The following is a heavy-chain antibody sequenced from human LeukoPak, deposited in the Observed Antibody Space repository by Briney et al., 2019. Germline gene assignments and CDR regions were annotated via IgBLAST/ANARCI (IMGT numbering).Heavy chain of an antibody. V-gene: IGHV4-4*07. Sequence: PSETLSLTCAVYSGSFSGYYWSWIRQPAGKGLEWIGRIYTSGSTNYNPSLKSRVTMSVDTSKNQFSLKLSSVTAADTAVYYCARDQCSSTSCYPGRSVFIWFDPWGQGTLVTVSS. CDR2: IYTSGST. D-gene: IGHD2-2*01. CDR3: ARDQCSSTSCYPGRSVFIWFDP. CDR1: SGSFSGYY. J-gene: IGHJ5*02.